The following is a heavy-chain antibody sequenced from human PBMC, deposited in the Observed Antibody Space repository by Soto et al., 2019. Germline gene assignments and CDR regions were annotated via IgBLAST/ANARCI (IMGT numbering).Heavy chain of an antibody. J-gene: IGHJ4*02. CDR1: GGSLSSYY. D-gene: IGHD6-19*01. CDR2: IHNSGST. CDR3: AGWEQWLALVY. V-gene: IGHV4-59*01. Sequence: QVQLQESGPRLVEPSETLSLICNVSGGSLSSYYWSWIRHPPGKGLEWLGYIHNSGSTNYNPSLKSRVTISADTSKNHFSLKLTSMTAADTAVYYCAGWEQWLALVYWGQGVLVTVSS.